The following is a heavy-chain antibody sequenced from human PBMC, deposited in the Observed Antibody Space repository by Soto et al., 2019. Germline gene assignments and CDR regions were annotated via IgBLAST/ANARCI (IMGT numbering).Heavy chain of an antibody. D-gene: IGHD3-22*01. V-gene: IGHV1-2*04. CDR1: GYTFSGYN. CDR3: ARGASSVVGRDAFDI. CDR2: INPNSGDR. Sequence: GASVKVSCKASGYTFSGYNMYCVRQAPGQGLEWMGWINPNSGDRNYAQKFQGWVTMTRDTSISTAYMELRSLKSDDTAVYYCARGASSVVGRDAFDIWGRGTMVTVSS. J-gene: IGHJ3*02.